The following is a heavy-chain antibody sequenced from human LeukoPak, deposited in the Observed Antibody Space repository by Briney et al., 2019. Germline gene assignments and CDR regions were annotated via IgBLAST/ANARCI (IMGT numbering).Heavy chain of an antibody. Sequence: ASVKVSCKTSGYTFIHYYMHWVRQASGEGFEWMGIVDPSGDIATYAQKFQGRVTLTTDTSTSTFYMELSSLRSEDTAIYYCARDSFGVRGFDHWGQGTPVTVSS. CDR3: ARDSFGVRGFDH. CDR2: VDPSGDIA. V-gene: IGHV1-46*01. J-gene: IGHJ4*02. CDR1: GYTFIHYY. D-gene: IGHD3-10*01.